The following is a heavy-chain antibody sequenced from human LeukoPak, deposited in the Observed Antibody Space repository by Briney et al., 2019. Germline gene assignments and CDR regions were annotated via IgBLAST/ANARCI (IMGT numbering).Heavy chain of an antibody. CDR3: ARGGYYYDSSGRDFDY. J-gene: IGHJ4*02. D-gene: IGHD3-22*01. Sequence: ASVKVSCKVSGGTFSSYAISWVRQAPGQGLEWMGRIIPILGIANYAQKFQGRVTITADKSTSTAYMELSSLRSEDTAVYYCARGGYYYDSSGRDFDYWGQGTLVTVSS. CDR2: IIPILGIA. CDR1: GGTFSSYA. V-gene: IGHV1-69*04.